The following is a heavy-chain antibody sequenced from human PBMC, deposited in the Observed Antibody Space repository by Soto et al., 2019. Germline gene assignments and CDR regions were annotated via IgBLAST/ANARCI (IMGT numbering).Heavy chain of an antibody. CDR3: AADRGNIAVVPAAGY. CDR2: IVVGSGNT. Sequence: GDSVKVSCKASGFTFTSSAVQWVRQARGQRLEWIGWIVVGSGNTNYAQKFQERVTITRDMSTSTAYMELSSLRSEDTAVYYCAADRGNIAVVPAAGYWGQGILVTVSS. J-gene: IGHJ4*02. V-gene: IGHV1-58*01. D-gene: IGHD2-2*01. CDR1: GFTFTSSA.